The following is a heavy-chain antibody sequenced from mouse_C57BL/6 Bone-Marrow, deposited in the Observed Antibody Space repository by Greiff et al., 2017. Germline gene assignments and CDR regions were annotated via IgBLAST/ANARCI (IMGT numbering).Heavy chain of an antibody. Sequence: EVQLQQPGPELVKPGASVKMSCKASGYTFTDYNMHCVKQSHGKSLAWIGYINPTNGGTSYNQKFKGKATLTVNKPSSTAYMVLISLTSEDSAVYYCARKEVYCNRGYFDYGGQGTTLTVSA. CDR2: INPTNGGT. J-gene: IGHJ2*01. V-gene: IGHV1-22*01. D-gene: IGHD2-1*01. CDR3: ARKEVYCNRGYFDY. CDR1: GYTFTDYN.